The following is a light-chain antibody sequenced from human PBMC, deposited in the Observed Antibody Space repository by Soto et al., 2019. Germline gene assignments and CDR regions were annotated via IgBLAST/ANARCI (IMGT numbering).Light chain of an antibody. V-gene: IGKV1-9*01. CDR1: QAVPNN. CDR3: QQVKTYPRT. Sequence: DIHLTQSPSFLSASVGDRVTITCRPSQAVPNNMAWYKQKPGKPPKLLIYEESTLHSGVPSRFRGRKSGTHFTLTIDSLQPEDFETYYCQQVKTYPRTFGGGTKVDIK. J-gene: IGKJ4*01. CDR2: EES.